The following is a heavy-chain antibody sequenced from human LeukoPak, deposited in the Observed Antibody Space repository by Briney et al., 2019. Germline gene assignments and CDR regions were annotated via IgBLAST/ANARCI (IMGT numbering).Heavy chain of an antibody. Sequence: SETLSLTCAVYGGSFSGYYWSWIRQPPGKGLEWIGEINHSGSTNYNPSLESRVTISVDTSKNQFSLKLSSVTAADTAVYYCARGRRWPNWFDPWGQGTLVTVSS. D-gene: IGHD5-24*01. CDR1: GGSFSGYY. CDR2: INHSGST. J-gene: IGHJ5*02. CDR3: ARGRRWPNWFDP. V-gene: IGHV4-34*01.